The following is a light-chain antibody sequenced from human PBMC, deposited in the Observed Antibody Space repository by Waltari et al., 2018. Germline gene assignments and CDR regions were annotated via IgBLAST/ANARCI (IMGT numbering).Light chain of an antibody. CDR2: AAS. V-gene: IGKV1-39*01. Sequence: DIQMTQSPPSLSASVGDRVTITCRASQSISTYLNWYQVKPGKAPKLLISAASTLQGGVPSRFSGSGSGADFTLTISNLQPDDYATYYCQQSYSIPCAFGQGTKLEIK. CDR1: QSISTY. J-gene: IGKJ2*01. CDR3: QQSYSIPCA.